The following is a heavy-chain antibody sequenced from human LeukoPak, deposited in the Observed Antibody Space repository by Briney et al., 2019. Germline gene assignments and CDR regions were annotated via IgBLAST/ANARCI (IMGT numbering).Heavy chain of an antibody. J-gene: IGHJ4*02. Sequence: SETLSLTCTVSGGSISRGDFYWSWVRQHPEKGLEWIGYIYYSGTAYYNPSLKSRVTMPVDTSKNQLSLKLDSVTAADTAVYYCARFSNAHGVKFDYWGQGTLVTVSS. CDR1: GGSISRGDFY. V-gene: IGHV4-31*03. D-gene: IGHD2-8*01. CDR3: ARFSNAHGVKFDY. CDR2: IYYSGTA.